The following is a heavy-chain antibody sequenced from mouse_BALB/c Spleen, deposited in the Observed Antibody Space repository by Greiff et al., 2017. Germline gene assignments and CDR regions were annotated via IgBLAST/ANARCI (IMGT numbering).Heavy chain of an antibody. CDR1: GYTFTSYW. CDR2: INPSNGRT. CDR3: ARRDDGYYAWFAY. J-gene: IGHJ3*01. D-gene: IGHD2-3*01. Sequence: VQLQQSGAELVKPGASVKLSCKASGYTFTSYWMHWVKQRPGQGLEWIGEINPSNGRTNYNEKFKRKATLTVDKSSSTAYMQLSSLTSEDSAVYYCARRDDGYYAWFAYWGQGTLVTVSA. V-gene: IGHV1S81*02.